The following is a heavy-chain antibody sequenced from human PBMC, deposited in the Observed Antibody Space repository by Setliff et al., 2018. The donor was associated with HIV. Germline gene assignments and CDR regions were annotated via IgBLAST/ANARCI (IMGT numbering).Heavy chain of an antibody. J-gene: IGHJ5*02. Sequence: GESLTLSCAASGFTFSGAEIHWVRQASGKGQEWVGRIRRKADKYATDYGASAKGRFIISRDDSKKTAYLQMSSLRAEDTAMYYCLLPCTSGWHNWADPWGQGTLVTVSS. CDR2: IRRKADKYAT. CDR1: GFTFSGAE. D-gene: IGHD6-19*01. V-gene: IGHV3-73*01. CDR3: LLPCTSGWHNWADP.